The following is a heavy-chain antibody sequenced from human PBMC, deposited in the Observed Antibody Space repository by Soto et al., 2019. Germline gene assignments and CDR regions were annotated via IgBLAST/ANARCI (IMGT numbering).Heavy chain of an antibody. D-gene: IGHD6-6*01. J-gene: IGHJ4*02. CDR1: GFTFSRHG. CDR3: AKVDVSTASPFDY. CDR2: INPSGDST. V-gene: IGHV3-23*01. Sequence: PGGSLRLSCVASGFTFSRHGLSWVRQAPGKGLEWVSTINPSGDSTFYADSVKGRFTISRDNSKNTVYLQMNSLSVGDTAVYLCAKVDVSTASPFDYWGQGALVTVSS.